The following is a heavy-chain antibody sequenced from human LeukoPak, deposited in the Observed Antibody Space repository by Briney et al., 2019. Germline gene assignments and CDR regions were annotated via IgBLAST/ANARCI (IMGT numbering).Heavy chain of an antibody. CDR3: CSTNSFSY. V-gene: IGHV3-7*01. Sequence: SGGSLRLSCAASGFAFSNHWMNWVRQAPGKGLEWVANIKQDGSETYYVDSVKGRFTISRDNAKNSLYLQMNSLRAEDTALYYCCSTNSFSYWGQGTLVTVSS. J-gene: IGHJ4*02. D-gene: IGHD2-2*01. CDR2: IKQDGSET. CDR1: GFAFSNHW.